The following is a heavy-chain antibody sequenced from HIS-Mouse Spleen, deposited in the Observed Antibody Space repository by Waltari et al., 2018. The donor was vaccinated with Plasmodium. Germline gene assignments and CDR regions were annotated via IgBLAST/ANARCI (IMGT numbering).Heavy chain of an antibody. CDR3: ARVLGYKAAAGTFVEYFQH. J-gene: IGHJ1*01. Sequence: QVQLVQSGAEVKKPGASVKVSCKASGYTFTGYYMPWVRQPPGPGLEWMGWINPNSGGTNYAQKFQGRVTMTRDTSISTAYMELSRLRSNDTAVYYCARVLGYKAAAGTFVEYFQHWGQGTLVTVSS. CDR1: GYTFTGYY. CDR2: INPNSGGT. D-gene: IGHD6-13*01. V-gene: IGHV1-2*02.